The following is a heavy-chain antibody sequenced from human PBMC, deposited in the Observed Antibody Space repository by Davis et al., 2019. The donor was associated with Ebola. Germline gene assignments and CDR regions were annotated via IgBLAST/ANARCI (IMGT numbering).Heavy chain of an antibody. J-gene: IGHJ4*02. V-gene: IGHV1-2*04. CDR3: ARVRYRRLLSGDY. D-gene: IGHD1-26*01. Sequence: ASVKVSCKASGYTFTGYYMHWVRQAPGQGLEWMGWINPNSGGTNYAQKFQGWVTMTRDTSISTAYMELSRLRSDDTAVYYCARVRYRRLLSGDYWGQGTLVTVSS. CDR2: INPNSGGT. CDR1: GYTFTGYY.